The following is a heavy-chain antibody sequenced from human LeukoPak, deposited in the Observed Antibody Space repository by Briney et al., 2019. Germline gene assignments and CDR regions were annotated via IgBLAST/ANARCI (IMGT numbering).Heavy chain of an antibody. CDR3: ARHIRDQHLPDYGFWSGFPVH. V-gene: IGHV1-18*01. J-gene: IGHJ4*02. CDR1: GYTFTSYG. CDR2: ISAYNGNT. Sequence: GASVKVSCKASGYTFTSYGISWVRQAPGQGLEWMGWISAYNGNTNYAQKLQGRVTMTTDTSTSTAYMELSRLRSDDTAVYYCARHIRDQHLPDYGFWSGFPVHWGQGTLVTVSS. D-gene: IGHD3-3*01.